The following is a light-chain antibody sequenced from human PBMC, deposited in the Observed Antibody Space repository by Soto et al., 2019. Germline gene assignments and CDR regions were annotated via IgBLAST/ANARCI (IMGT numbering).Light chain of an antibody. Sequence: QSVLTQSPPVSGAPGQRVTISCTGSSSNIGAGYDVHWYQQLPGTAPKLLVSGHNIRPSGVPDRFSGFKSGASASLVITGLQAEDEADYYCQSYDNSLSGSGVFGGGTKLTVL. CDR3: QSYDNSLSGSGV. V-gene: IGLV1-40*01. CDR2: GHN. CDR1: SSNIGAGYD. J-gene: IGLJ3*02.